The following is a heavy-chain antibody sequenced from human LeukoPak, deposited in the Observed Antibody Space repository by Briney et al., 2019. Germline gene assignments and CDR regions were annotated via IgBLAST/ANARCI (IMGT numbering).Heavy chain of an antibody. CDR2: INHRGRT. Sequence: SETLSLTCAVYGGSFSGYYWSWIRQPPGKGLEWIGEINHRGRTNYNPSLKSRVTISVDTSRNQFSLKLSSVTPADTALYYCARGDPTTGYSSGWGQGNLVTVSS. CDR1: GGSFSGYY. CDR3: ARGDPTTGYSSG. V-gene: IGHV4-34*01. D-gene: IGHD6-19*01. J-gene: IGHJ4*02.